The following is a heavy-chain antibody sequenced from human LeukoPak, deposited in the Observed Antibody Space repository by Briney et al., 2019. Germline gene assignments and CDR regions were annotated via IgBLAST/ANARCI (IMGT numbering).Heavy chain of an antibody. D-gene: IGHD3-22*01. J-gene: IGHJ4*02. V-gene: IGHV4-59*08. CDR1: GGSINSYY. CDR3: ASYLLHYYDSSGYSYFDY. Sequence: KPSETLSLTCSVSGGSINSYYWTWIRQPPGKGLEWIGSIYYSGSTYYNPSLKSRVTISVDTSKNQFSLKLSSVTAADTAVYYCASYLLHYYDSSGYSYFDYWGQGTLVTVSS. CDR2: IYYSGST.